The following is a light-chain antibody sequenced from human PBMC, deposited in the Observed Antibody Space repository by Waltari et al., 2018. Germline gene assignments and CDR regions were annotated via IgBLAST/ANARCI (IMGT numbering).Light chain of an antibody. CDR2: AAS. J-gene: IGKJ1*01. V-gene: IGKV1-39*01. CDR1: QSISNY. CDR3: QQSDTTPWT. Sequence: DIQMTPSPSSLSAPVGDRVTITCRASQSISNYLNWYKQKPGKAPKLLIYAASSLQSGVPSRFSGSGSGTDFTLTISSLQPEDFASYYCQQSDTTPWTFGQGTKVEIK.